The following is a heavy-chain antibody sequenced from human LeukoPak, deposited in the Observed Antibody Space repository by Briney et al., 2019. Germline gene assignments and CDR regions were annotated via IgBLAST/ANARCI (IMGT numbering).Heavy chain of an antibody. CDR3: ARHGPHCSGGSCYSPLDY. V-gene: IGHV5-51*01. J-gene: IGHJ4*02. D-gene: IGHD2-15*01. CDR2: IYPGDSDT. CDR1: GYSFTSYW. Sequence: GESLKISCKGSGYSFTSYWIGWVRPMPGKGLEWMGIIYPGDSDTRYSPSFQGQVTISADKSISTAYLQWSSLKASDTAMYYCARHGPHCSGGSCYSPLDYWGQGTLVTVSS.